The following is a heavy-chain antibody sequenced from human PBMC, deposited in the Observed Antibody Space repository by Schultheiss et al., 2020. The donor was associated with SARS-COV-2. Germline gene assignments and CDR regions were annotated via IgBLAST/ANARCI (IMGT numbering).Heavy chain of an antibody. Sequence: SGPTLVKPTQTLTLTCTFSGFSLSTSGMCVSWIRQPPGKALEWLAHIFSNDEKSYSTSLKSRLTISKDTSKSQVVLTMTNMDPVDTATYYCARWYSSGYYEYDYWGQGTLVTVSS. CDR2: IFSNDEK. CDR1: GFSLSTSGMC. D-gene: IGHD3-22*01. J-gene: IGHJ4*02. CDR3: ARWYSSGYYEYDY. V-gene: IGHV2-26*01.